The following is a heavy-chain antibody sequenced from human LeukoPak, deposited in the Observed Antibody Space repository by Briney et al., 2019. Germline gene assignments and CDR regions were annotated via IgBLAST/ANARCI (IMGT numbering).Heavy chain of an antibody. CDR1: GYTFTSYG. V-gene: IGHV1-18*01. J-gene: IGHJ5*02. Sequence: ASVKVSCKASGYTFTSYGISWVRQAPGQGLEWMGWISAYNGNTNYAQKLQGRVTMTTDTSTSTAYMELRSLRSDDTAVYYCARVVSSGWGGGNWFDPWGQGTLVTVSS. D-gene: IGHD6-25*01. CDR3: ARVVSSGWGGGNWFDP. CDR2: ISAYNGNT.